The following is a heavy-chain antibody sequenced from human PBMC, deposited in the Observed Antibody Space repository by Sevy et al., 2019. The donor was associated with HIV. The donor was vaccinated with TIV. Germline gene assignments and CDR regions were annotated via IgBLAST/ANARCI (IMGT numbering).Heavy chain of an antibody. CDR1: GFSISSSSYY. CDR2: IYYSGST. CDR3: ATPGGWSDEG. V-gene: IGHV4-39*01. D-gene: IGHD6-19*01. J-gene: IGHJ4*02. Sequence: SETLSLTCTVSGFSISSSSYYWVWIRQRPGKGREWIGSIYYSGSTYYNPSLKSRFTISVDTSKNQFSLKLSSVTAADTAVYYCATPGGWSDEGWGQGTMVTVSS.